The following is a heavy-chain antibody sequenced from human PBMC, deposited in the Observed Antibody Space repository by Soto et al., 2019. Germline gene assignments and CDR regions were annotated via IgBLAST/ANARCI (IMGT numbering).Heavy chain of an antibody. CDR1: GYTFTSYG. V-gene: IGHV1-18*01. D-gene: IGHD3-22*01. Sequence: GASVKVSCKASGYTFTSYGISWVRQAPGQGLEWMGWISAYNSNTNYAQKLQGRVTMTTDTSTSTAYMELRSLRSDDTAVYYCAGDPGSYYYDSSGRFDTWGQGTLVTVSS. CDR2: ISAYNSNT. J-gene: IGHJ5*02. CDR3: AGDPGSYYYDSSGRFDT.